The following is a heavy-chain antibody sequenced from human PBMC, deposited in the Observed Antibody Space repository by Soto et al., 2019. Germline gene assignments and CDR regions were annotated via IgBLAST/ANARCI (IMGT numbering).Heavy chain of an antibody. V-gene: IGHV5-51*01. J-gene: IGHJ6*02. CDR3: VRMGFSGGGYLSYYYYGMDI. CDR1: GNSFNNW. D-gene: IGHD5-12*01. Sequence: GESLKISCKGLGNSFNNWIGWVRQMPGKGLEWVAITYPGDSDTRYSPSFQGQVTISADKSISTAYLQWSSLKASDTAMYYCVRMGFSGGGYLSYYYYGMDIWGQGTTVTV. CDR2: TYPGDSDT.